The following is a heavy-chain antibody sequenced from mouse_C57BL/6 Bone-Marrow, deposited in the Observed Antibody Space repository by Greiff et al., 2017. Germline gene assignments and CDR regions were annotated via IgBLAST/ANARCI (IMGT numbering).Heavy chain of an antibody. CDR1: GYSFTGYF. CDR3: ARAYWYFDV. CDR2: INPYNGDT. J-gene: IGHJ1*03. Sequence: EVKLMASGPELVKPGDSVKISCKASGYSFTGYFMNWVMQSHGKSLEWIGRINPYNGDTFYNQKFKGKATLTVDKSSSTAHMELRSLTSEDSAVYYCARAYWYFDVWGTGTTVTVSS. V-gene: IGHV1-20*01.